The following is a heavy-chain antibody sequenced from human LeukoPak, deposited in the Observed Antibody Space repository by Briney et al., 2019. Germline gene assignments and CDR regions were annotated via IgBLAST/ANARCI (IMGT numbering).Heavy chain of an antibody. D-gene: IGHD1-26*01. CDR2: VYHSGST. CDR1: GGSITSSHW. CDR3: ARRGSYRGDLDY. J-gene: IGHJ4*02. Sequence: SETLSLTCAVSGGSITSSHWWSWVRQPPGKGLEWIGEVYHSGSTNYNPSLKSRVTISVDKSNNQFSLILTSVTAADTAVYYCARRGSYRGDLDYWGQGTLVTVSS. V-gene: IGHV4-4*02.